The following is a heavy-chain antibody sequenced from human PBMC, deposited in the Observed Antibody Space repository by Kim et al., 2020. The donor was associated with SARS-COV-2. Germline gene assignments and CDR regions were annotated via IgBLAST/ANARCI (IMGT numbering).Heavy chain of an antibody. J-gene: IGHJ5*02. Sequence: SETLSLTCNVSGASITRNFWNWIRQSPGKGLEWIGYIYYVGGTTYSPSLKSRVTISLDTSKNQVYLKLNSVTAADTAVYYCASSLDTSGYHSNWFDPWG. CDR2: IYYVGGT. CDR1: GASITRNF. CDR3: ASSLDTSGYHSNWFDP. D-gene: IGHD3-22*01. V-gene: IGHV4-59*08.